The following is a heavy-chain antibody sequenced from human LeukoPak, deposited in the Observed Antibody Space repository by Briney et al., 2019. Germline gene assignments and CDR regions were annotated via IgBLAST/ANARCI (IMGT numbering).Heavy chain of an antibody. Sequence: PSQTLSLTCTVSGGAISSGSYYWSWIRQSAGKGLEWIGRIYTSGTTNSNPSLKSRVTISVDTSKNHFSLKLSSVTAADTAVYYCARQEALLLWFGGSWFDPWGQGTLVTVSS. D-gene: IGHD3-10*01. CDR3: ARQEALLLWFGGSWFDP. V-gene: IGHV4-61*02. CDR2: IYTSGTT. CDR1: GGAISSGSYY. J-gene: IGHJ5*02.